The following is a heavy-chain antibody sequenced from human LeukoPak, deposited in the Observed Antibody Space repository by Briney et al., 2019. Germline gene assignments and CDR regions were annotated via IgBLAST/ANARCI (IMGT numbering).Heavy chain of an antibody. J-gene: IGHJ4*02. CDR2: ILDSGYST. CDR1: GFTFSSYA. D-gene: IGHD6-13*01. V-gene: IGHV3-23*01. Sequence: GGSLRLSCAASGFTFSSYAMSWVRQAPGKGLEWVSGILDSGYSTYYANSVKGRFTISRDNSNNTLYLQMNSLRAEDTAVYYCARDGGAAAVHFDHWGQGTLVTVSS. CDR3: ARDGGAAAVHFDH.